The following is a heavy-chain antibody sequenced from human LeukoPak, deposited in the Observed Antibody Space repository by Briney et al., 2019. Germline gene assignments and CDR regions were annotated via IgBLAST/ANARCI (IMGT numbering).Heavy chain of an antibody. CDR1: GFTINSNY. Sequence: GGSLRLSCVASGFTINSNYMCWVPQAPGKGLEWVSVIYSGGSTYYADSVKGRFTISRAHSKNTLYLQINSLRAEDTAVYYCAREGCLVPALDYWGQGTLVTVSS. CDR3: AREGCLVPALDY. V-gene: IGHV3-66*02. CDR2: IYSGGST. D-gene: IGHD5/OR15-5a*01. J-gene: IGHJ4*02.